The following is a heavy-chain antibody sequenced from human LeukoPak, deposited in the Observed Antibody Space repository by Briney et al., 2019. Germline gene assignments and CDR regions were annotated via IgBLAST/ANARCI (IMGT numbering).Heavy chain of an antibody. CDR1: GDSISSSTYY. V-gene: IGHV4-39*02. D-gene: IGHD3-10*01. J-gene: IGHJ4*02. CDR2: IPHTGTT. CDR3: ARDLWGVADY. Sequence: PSETLSLTCIVSGDSISSSTYYWAWIHQPPGKGLEWIGSIPHTGTTYYKPSLKSQVTISVDASKSQFSLRLSSVTAADTAVYFCARDLWGVADYWGQGTLVTVSS.